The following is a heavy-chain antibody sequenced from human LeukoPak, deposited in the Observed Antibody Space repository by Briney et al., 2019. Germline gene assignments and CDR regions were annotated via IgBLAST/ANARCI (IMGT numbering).Heavy chain of an antibody. D-gene: IGHD2-15*01. CDR2: MNPNSGNT. J-gene: IGHJ4*02. Sequence: ASVKVSCKASGYTFTTYDINWVRQATGQGLEWMGWMNPNSGNTGYAQKFQGRVTMTRNPSISTAYMELSSLRSEDTAVYYCARVIKSEWVVVGASDYWGQGTQVTVSS. V-gene: IGHV1-8*01. CDR1: GYTFTTYD. CDR3: ARVIKSEWVVVGASDY.